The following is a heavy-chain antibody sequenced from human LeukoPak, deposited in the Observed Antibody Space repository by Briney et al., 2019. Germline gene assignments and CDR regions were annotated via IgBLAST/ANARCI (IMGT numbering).Heavy chain of an antibody. Sequence: GGSLRLSCAASGFTFSSHWVSWVRQAPGKGLEWVANIKKDGSEKYYVDAVKGRFTISRDNAKNSLYLQMNSLRAEDTAVYYCVRDLMIRGVHDYWGQGTLVTVSS. D-gene: IGHD3-10*01. CDR2: IKKDGSEK. J-gene: IGHJ4*02. CDR3: VRDLMIRGVHDY. V-gene: IGHV3-7*03. CDR1: GFTFSSHW.